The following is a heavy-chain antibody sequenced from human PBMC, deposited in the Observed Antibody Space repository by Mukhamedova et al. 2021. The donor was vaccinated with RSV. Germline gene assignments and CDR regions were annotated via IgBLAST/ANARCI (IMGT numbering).Heavy chain of an antibody. CDR3: ARDQGVYYYDSSGYYQQRGPFDY. V-gene: IGHV3-33*01. Sequence: VAVIWYDGSNKYYADSVKGRFTISRDNSKNTLYLQMNSLRAEDTAVYYCARDQGVYYYDSSGYYQQRGPFDYWGQGTLVTVSS. CDR2: IWYDGSNK. J-gene: IGHJ4*02. D-gene: IGHD3-22*01.